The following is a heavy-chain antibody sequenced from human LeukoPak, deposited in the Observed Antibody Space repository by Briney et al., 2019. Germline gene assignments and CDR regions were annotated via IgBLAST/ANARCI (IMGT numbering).Heavy chain of an antibody. CDR2: ISSSSSTI. Sequence: GGSLRLSSAASGFTFSSYSMNWVRQAPGKGLEWVSFISSSSSTIYYADSVKGRFTISRDNAKNSLYLQMNSLRAEDTAVYYCARDRGGSYSAIDYWGQGTLVTVSS. V-gene: IGHV3-48*04. D-gene: IGHD1-26*01. J-gene: IGHJ4*02. CDR3: ARDRGGSYSAIDY. CDR1: GFTFSSYS.